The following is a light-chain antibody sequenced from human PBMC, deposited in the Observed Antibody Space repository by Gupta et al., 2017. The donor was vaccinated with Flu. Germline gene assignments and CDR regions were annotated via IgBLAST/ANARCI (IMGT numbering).Light chain of an antibody. Sequence: PPSLSASVGDRVTITCRASQRISSYLNWYQQKSGQAPRLLISAASSLQSGVPSRFSGSGSGTEFTLTIDSLQPEDLATYRCQQGYNCPYTFGRGTKVDIK. CDR1: QRISSY. J-gene: IGKJ4*01. V-gene: IGKV1-39*01. CDR3: QQGYNCPYT. CDR2: AAS.